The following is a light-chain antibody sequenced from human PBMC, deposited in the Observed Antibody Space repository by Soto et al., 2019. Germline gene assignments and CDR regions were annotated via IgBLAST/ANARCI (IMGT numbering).Light chain of an antibody. J-gene: IGKJ1*01. CDR1: QSISNW. V-gene: IGKV1-5*01. CDR2: DAS. Sequence: DIQMTQSPSTLSASVGDRVTITCRASQSISNWLAWYQQKPGKAPKLLIYDASSLETGVPSRFSGSASGTEFTLTISSLQPDDFATYYCQQYTTYSGTFGQGTKVDNK. CDR3: QQYTTYSGT.